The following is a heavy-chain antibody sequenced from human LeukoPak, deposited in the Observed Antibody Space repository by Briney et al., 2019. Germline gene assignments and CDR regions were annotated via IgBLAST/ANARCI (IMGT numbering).Heavy chain of an antibody. V-gene: IGHV1-45*02. D-gene: IGHD6-19*01. CDR2: ITPFNGNT. Sequence: SVKVSCKASGYTFTYRYLHWVRQAPGQALEWMGWITPFNGNTNYAQKFQDRVTITRDRSMSTAYMELSSLRSEDTAMYYCASDSPGYNSGWYVGCMDVWGQGTTVTVSS. J-gene: IGHJ6*02. CDR1: GYTFTYRY. CDR3: ASDSPGYNSGWYVGCMDV.